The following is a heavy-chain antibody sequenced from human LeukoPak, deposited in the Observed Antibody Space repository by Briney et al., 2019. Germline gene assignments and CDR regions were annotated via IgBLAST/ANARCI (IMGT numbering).Heavy chain of an antibody. CDR2: IYHSGST. J-gene: IGHJ4*02. CDR1: GGSISSGGYS. D-gene: IGHD2-15*01. CDR3: GRGSYCSGGSCYRGFFDY. Sequence: PSETLSLTCAVSGGSISSGGYSWSWIRQPPGQGLEWIGYIYHSGSTYYNPSLKSRVTISVDRSKNQFSLKLSSVTAADTAVYYCGRGSYCSGGSCYRGFFDYWGQGTLVTVSS. V-gene: IGHV4-30-2*01.